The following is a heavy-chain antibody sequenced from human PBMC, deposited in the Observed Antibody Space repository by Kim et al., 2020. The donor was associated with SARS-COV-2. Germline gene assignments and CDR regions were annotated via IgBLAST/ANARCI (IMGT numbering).Heavy chain of an antibody. CDR3: VRDRMGGAFDI. CDR2: ITKSSTTI. CDR1: GFTFSAYD. J-gene: IGHJ3*02. V-gene: IGHV3-48*02. Sequence: GGSLRLSCATSGFTFSAYDMNWVRRAPGKGLEWLSFITKSSTTINYANSVKGRFTISRDNAKNSLYLQMNSLRDEDTALYYCVRDRMGGAFDIWGQGTMVTVSS. D-gene: IGHD3-16*01.